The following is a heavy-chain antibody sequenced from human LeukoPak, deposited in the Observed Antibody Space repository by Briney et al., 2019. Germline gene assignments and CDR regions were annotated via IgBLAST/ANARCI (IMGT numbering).Heavy chain of an antibody. D-gene: IGHD3-22*01. V-gene: IGHV4-59*01. J-gene: IGHJ4*02. CDR2: IYYSGST. CDR3: ARMYYYDSSGYPFDY. CDR1: GGSISSYY. Sequence: SETLSLTCTVSGGSISSYYWSWIRQPPGKGLERIGYIYYSGSTNYNPSLKSRVTISVDTSKNQFSLKLSSVTAADTAVYYCARMYYYDSSGYPFDYWGQGTLVTVSS.